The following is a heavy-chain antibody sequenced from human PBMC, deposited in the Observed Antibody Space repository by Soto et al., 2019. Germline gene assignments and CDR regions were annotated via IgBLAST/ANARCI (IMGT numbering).Heavy chain of an antibody. Sequence: LRLSCVMSGFTFSSYGMHWVRQAPGKGLEWVAVIWYDGSNKFYADSLKGRFTISRDNSKNTLYLQMNSLRAEDTAVYYCARANAIDVWGQGIMVTVSS. CDR2: IWYDGSNK. CDR1: GFTFSSYG. V-gene: IGHV3-33*01. J-gene: IGHJ3*01. CDR3: ARANAIDV.